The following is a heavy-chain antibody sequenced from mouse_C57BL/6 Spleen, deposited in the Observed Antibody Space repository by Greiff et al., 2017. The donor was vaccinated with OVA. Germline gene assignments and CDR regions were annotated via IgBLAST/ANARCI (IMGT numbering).Heavy chain of an antibody. V-gene: IGHV1-42*01. D-gene: IGHD2-12*01. J-gene: IGHJ2*01. Sequence: VQLQQSGPELVKPGASVKISCKASGYSFTGYYMNWVKQSPEKSLEWIGEINPSTGGTTYNQKFKAKATLTVDKSSSTAYMQLNSLTSEDSAVYDCARLYDAFDYWGQGTTLTVSS. CDR1: GYSFTGYY. CDR3: ARLYDAFDY. CDR2: INPSTGGT.